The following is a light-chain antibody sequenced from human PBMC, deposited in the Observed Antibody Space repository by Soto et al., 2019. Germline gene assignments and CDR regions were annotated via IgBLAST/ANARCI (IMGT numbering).Light chain of an antibody. J-gene: IGKJ5*01. Sequence: EIVLTQSPGTLSLSPGERATLSCRASQSVSSSYLAWYQHKPGQAPRLLIYGASSSATGIPDRFSGSGSGADFTLTISRLEPEDFAVYYCHQYGISPPVTFGQGTRLEIK. V-gene: IGKV3-20*01. CDR3: HQYGISPPVT. CDR2: GAS. CDR1: QSVSSSY.